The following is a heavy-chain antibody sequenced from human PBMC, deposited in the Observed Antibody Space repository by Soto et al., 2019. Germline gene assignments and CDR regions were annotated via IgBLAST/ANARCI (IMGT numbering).Heavy chain of an antibody. CDR1: GYTFTNYY. J-gene: IGHJ4*02. Sequence: ASVKVSCKTSGYTFTNYYMHWVRQAPGQGLEWMGIINPSGGGTTYAQKFQGRVTITRDTSTSTVYMDLSSLRSEDTAVYYCARSIVVVTALDYWGQGTLVTVSS. CDR2: INPSGGGT. D-gene: IGHD2-21*02. V-gene: IGHV1-46*01. CDR3: ARSIVVVTALDY.